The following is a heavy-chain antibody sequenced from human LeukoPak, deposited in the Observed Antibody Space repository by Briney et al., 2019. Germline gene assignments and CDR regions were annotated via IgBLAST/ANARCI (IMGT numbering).Heavy chain of an antibody. Sequence: GGSLRLSCAASGFTFSSYSMNWVRQAPGKGLEWVAVISYDGSNEYYADSVKGRFTISRDNSKNTVYLQMNSLRPEDTAVYYCAKPYTSGYFDYWGQGTLVTVSS. J-gene: IGHJ4*02. D-gene: IGHD3-22*01. CDR1: GFTFSSYS. CDR2: ISYDGSNE. V-gene: IGHV3-30*18. CDR3: AKPYTSGYFDY.